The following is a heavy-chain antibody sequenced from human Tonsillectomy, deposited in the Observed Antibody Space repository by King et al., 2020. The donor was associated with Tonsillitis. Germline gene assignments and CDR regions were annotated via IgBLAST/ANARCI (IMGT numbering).Heavy chain of an antibody. Sequence: VQLVESGGVVVQPGGSLRLSCAASGFTFDDYGMHWVRQAPGKGLEWVSLISWDGSNTYYTDSVKGRFTISRDNSKNSLYLQMNSLRAEDTALYYCAKDTGDDSGVGSMDYWGQGTLVTVSS. V-gene: IGHV3-43D*03. J-gene: IGHJ4*02. D-gene: IGHD3-3*01. CDR3: AKDTGDDSGVGSMDY. CDR2: ISWDGSNT. CDR1: GFTFDDYG.